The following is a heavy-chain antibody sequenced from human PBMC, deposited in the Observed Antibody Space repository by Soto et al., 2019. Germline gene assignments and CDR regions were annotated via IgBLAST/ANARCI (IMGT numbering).Heavy chain of an antibody. CDR3: ARHWGYSGQVYFDY. D-gene: IGHD5-12*01. V-gene: IGHV4-31*03. CDR2: ISYSGST. J-gene: IGHJ4*02. CDR1: GGSISRGGYY. Sequence: SETLSLTCTVSGGSISRGGYYWCWIRQHPGTGLEWIGHISYSGSTYYNTSLKSRVTISVDTSKNQFSLMLSSVTAADTAVYYCARHWGYSGQVYFDYWGQGTLVTVSS.